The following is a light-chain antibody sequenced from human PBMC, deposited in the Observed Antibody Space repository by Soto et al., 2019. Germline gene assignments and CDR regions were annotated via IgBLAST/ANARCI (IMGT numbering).Light chain of an antibody. J-gene: IGKJ4*01. Sequence: EIMMTQSPATLSVSPGERATLSCRASQSVSSSLAWYQQKPGQAPRLLISGASTRATGIPDRFRGSGSGTEFTLTISSLQSEDFAVYYCQQYSNWPPMYTFGGGTKVDIK. V-gene: IGKV3-15*01. CDR1: QSVSSS. CDR2: GAS. CDR3: QQYSNWPPMYT.